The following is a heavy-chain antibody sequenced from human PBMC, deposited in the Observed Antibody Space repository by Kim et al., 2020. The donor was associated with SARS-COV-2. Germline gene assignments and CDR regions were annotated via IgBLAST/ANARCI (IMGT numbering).Heavy chain of an antibody. CDR2: IYYSGST. J-gene: IGHJ5*02. Sequence: SETLSLTCTVSGGSISSSSYYWGWIRQPPGKGLEWIGSIYYSGSTYYNPSLNSRVTISVDTSKNQFSLKLSSVTAADTAVYYCARIAAAGTGWFDPWGQGTLVTVSS. D-gene: IGHD6-13*01. CDR1: GGSISSSSYY. CDR3: ARIAAAGTGWFDP. V-gene: IGHV4-39*01.